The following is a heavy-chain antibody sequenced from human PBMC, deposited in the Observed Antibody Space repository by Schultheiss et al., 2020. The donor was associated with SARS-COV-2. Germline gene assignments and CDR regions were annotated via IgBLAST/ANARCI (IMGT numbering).Heavy chain of an antibody. CDR3: ASSVVVPSANWFDP. D-gene: IGHD2-2*01. CDR1: GFTFSSYA. Sequence: GGSLRLSCAASGFTFSSYAMHWVRQAPGKGLEWVSAISGSGGSTYYADSVKGRFTISRDNSKNTLFLQMNSLRAEDTAMYYCASSVVVPSANWFDPWGQGTLVTVSS. J-gene: IGHJ5*02. V-gene: IGHV3-23*01. CDR2: ISGSGGST.